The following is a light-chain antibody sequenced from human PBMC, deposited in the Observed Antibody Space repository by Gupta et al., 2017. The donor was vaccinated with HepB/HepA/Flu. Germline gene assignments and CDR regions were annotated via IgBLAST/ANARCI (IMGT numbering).Light chain of an antibody. CDR2: EVS. J-gene: IGLJ2*01. CDR3: SSYTSRSTVV. CDR1: SSDVGSYNR. Sequence: QSALTQPPSVSGSPGQSVTISCTGTSSDVGSYNRVSWYQQSPGTAPKLLIYEVSRRPSGVPDRFSGSKSGNTASLTISGLRTEDEADFYCSSYTSRSTVVFGGGTRLTVL. V-gene: IGLV2-18*02.